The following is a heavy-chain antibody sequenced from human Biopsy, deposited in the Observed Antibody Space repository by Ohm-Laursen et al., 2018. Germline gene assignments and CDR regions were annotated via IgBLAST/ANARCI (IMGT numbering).Heavy chain of an antibody. J-gene: IGHJ5*02. CDR2: INGSGGST. Sequence: GSLRLSCAASGFTFSSHAMSWVRQAPGKGLECVSLINGSGGSTYYADPVKGRFTISRDNSKKMVYLQMKSLRAEDTAVYYCAKEVFSAVGTSGFDPWGQGTLVTVSS. CDR1: GFTFSSHA. CDR3: AKEVFSAVGTSGFDP. V-gene: IGHV3-23*01. D-gene: IGHD1/OR15-1a*01.